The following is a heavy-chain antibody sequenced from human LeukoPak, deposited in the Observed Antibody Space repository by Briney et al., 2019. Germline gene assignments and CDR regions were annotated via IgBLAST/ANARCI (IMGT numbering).Heavy chain of an antibody. CDR2: VYHSGST. CDR3: ARLSGAPVRHPIYHFDY. Sequence: KPSETLSLTCAVSGYSISRGYYWGWIRQPQGKGLEWIGNVYHSGSTYKTPSLKSRVSISLDTSNNQFSLKLTSVTAADTAIYYCARLSGAPVRHPIYHFDYWGQGTLVTVSS. V-gene: IGHV4-38-2*01. J-gene: IGHJ4*02. D-gene: IGHD1-26*01. CDR1: GYSISRGYY.